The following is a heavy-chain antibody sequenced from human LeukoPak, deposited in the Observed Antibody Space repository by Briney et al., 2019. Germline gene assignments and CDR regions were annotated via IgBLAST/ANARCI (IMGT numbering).Heavy chain of an antibody. V-gene: IGHV5-51*01. D-gene: IGHD2-2*01. Sequence: GESLKISCKGSGYRFTNYWIGWVRQIPGKGLEWMGIIYPGDSDTRYRPPFQGQVTISADKSISTAYLQWSSLKASDTAMYYCARHSDSYALDVWGKGTTVTVSS. CDR1: GYRFTNYW. CDR2: IYPGDSDT. CDR3: ARHSDSYALDV. J-gene: IGHJ6*04.